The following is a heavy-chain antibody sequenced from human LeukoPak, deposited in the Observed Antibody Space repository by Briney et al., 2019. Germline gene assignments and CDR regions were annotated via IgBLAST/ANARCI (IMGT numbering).Heavy chain of an antibody. J-gene: IGHJ4*02. Sequence: GESLRLSCAGSGFTFSSYSMNWVRQAPGKGLQWVSSISRSSSYIYYADSVKGRFTISRDNARNSLYLQMNSLRAEDTAVYYCARAPPGRDLLGGFDFWGQGIRVTVSS. CDR1: GFTFSSYS. D-gene: IGHD2-15*01. CDR2: ISRSSSYI. CDR3: ARAPPGRDLLGGFDF. V-gene: IGHV3-21*01.